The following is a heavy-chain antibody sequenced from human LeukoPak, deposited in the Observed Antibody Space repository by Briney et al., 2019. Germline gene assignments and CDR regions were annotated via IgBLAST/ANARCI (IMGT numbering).Heavy chain of an antibody. CDR2: TYYRSKWYN. V-gene: IGHV6-1*01. D-gene: IGHD3-10*01. Sequence: SQTLSPTCAISGDSVSSNSAAWNWIRQSPSRGFEWLGRTYYRSKWYNDYAVSVKSRITINPDTSKNQFSLQLNSVTPEDTAVYYCARDGITMVRGVITRTDYWGQGTLVTVSS. CDR1: GDSVSSNSAA. CDR3: ARDGITMVRGVITRTDY. J-gene: IGHJ4*02.